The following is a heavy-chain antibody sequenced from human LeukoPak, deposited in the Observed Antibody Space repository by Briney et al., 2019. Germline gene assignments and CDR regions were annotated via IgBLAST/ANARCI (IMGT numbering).Heavy chain of an antibody. CDR3: ARDDDDDAFDI. D-gene: IGHD3-16*01. Sequence: SETLSLTCTVSGGSISSYYWSWIRQPPGKGLEWIGYIYYSGSTNYNPSLKSRVTISVDTSKNQFSLKLSPVTAADTAVYYCARDDDDDAFDIWGQGTMVTVSS. CDR2: IYYSGST. J-gene: IGHJ3*02. CDR1: GGSISSYY. V-gene: IGHV4-59*01.